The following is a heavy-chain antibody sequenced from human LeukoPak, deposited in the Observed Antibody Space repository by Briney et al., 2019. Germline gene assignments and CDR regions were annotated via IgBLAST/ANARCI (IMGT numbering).Heavy chain of an antibody. D-gene: IGHD3/OR15-3a*01. Sequence: GGSLRLSCAASGFTFSSYWMHWVRQATGKGLEWVSTIGTAGETDYPGSVKGRFTISREDAKNSLYLQMNSLRAGDTAVYYCARAVRTGAYRGYFDYWGQGTLVTVSS. CDR1: GFTFSSYW. CDR3: ARAVRTGAYRGYFDY. V-gene: IGHV3-13*01. J-gene: IGHJ4*02. CDR2: IGTAGET.